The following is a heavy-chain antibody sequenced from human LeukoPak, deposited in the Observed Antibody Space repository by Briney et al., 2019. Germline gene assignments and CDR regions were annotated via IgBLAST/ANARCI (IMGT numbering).Heavy chain of an antibody. V-gene: IGHV4-30-2*01. CDR1: GGSISSGGYY. CDR2: INHSGST. D-gene: IGHD2-2*01. CDR3: ARGPWVQVVPAASYYYYGMDV. J-gene: IGHJ6*02. Sequence: PSQTLSLTCAVSGGSISSGGYYWSWIRQPPGKGLEWIGEINHSGSTNYNPSLKSRVTISVDTSKNQFSLKLSSVTAADTAVYYCARGPWVQVVPAASYYYYGMDVWGQGTTVTVSS.